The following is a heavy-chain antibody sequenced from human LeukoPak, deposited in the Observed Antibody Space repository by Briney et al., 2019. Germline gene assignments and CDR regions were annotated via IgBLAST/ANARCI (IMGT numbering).Heavy chain of an antibody. Sequence: SETLSLTCTVSGGSISSSSYYWGWIRQPPGKGLEWIGSIYYSGSTYYNPSLKSRVTISVDTSKNQFSLKLSSVTAADTAVYYCARHNYDFWSGYYRGNYYFDYWGQGTLVTVSS. J-gene: IGHJ4*02. CDR1: GGSISSSSYY. CDR3: ARHNYDFWSGYYRGNYYFDY. D-gene: IGHD3-3*01. V-gene: IGHV4-39*01. CDR2: IYYSGST.